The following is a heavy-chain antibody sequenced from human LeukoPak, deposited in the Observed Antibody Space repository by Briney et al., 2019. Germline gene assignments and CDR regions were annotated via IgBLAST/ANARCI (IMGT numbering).Heavy chain of an antibody. D-gene: IGHD3-22*01. J-gene: IGHJ3*02. V-gene: IGHV4-61*02. Sequence: PSETLSLTCTVSGDSISSGDYYWSWTRQPAGKGLEWIGRISSSGSTNYNPSLKSRVTISVDTSKNQFSLKLSSVTAAATTVYFCARGPYSYDSSGAFDIWGQGTMVTVSS. CDR1: GDSISSGDYY. CDR3: ARGPYSYDSSGAFDI. CDR2: ISSSGST.